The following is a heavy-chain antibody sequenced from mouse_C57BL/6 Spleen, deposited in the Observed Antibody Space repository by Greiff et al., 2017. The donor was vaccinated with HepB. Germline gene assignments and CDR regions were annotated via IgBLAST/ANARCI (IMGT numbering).Heavy chain of an antibody. J-gene: IGHJ2*01. CDR1: GYAFTNYL. CDR3: AREAQLGRPYFDY. CDR2: INPGSGGT. Sequence: VQLQQSGAELVRPGTSVKVSCKASGYAFTNYLIEWVKQGPGQGLEWIGVINPGSGGTNYYEKFKGKATLTADKSSSTAYMQLSSLTSEDSAVYFCAREAQLGRPYFDYWGQGTTLTVSS. D-gene: IGHD4-1*02. V-gene: IGHV1-54*01.